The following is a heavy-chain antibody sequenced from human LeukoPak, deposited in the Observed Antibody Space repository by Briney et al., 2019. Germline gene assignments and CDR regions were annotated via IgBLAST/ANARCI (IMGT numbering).Heavy chain of an antibody. J-gene: IGHJ4*02. D-gene: IGHD5-18*01. Sequence: TSETLSLTCTVSGGSISSYYWSWIRQPPGKGLEWIGYIYYSGRTNYNPSLKSRVTISVATSKNQFSLKLSSVTAADTAVYYCARAQRGYSYGLYFDYWGQGTLVTVSS. V-gene: IGHV4-59*01. CDR1: GGSISSYY. CDR3: ARAQRGYSYGLYFDY. CDR2: IYYSGRT.